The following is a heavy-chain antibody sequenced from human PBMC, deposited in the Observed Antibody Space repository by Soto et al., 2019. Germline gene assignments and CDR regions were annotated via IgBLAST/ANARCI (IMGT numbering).Heavy chain of an antibody. CDR2: IYYSGGT. Sequence: SETLSLTCFVSGGSISSSGNYWGWIRQPPGKGLEWIGSIYYSGGTYYNPSLKSRVTISVDTSKNQFSLKLSSVTAADTAVYYCVRQEGYSNHYFYYGMDVWGQGTTVTVSS. CDR3: VRQEGYSNHYFYYGMDV. CDR1: GGSISSSGNY. J-gene: IGHJ6*02. D-gene: IGHD4-4*01. V-gene: IGHV4-39*01.